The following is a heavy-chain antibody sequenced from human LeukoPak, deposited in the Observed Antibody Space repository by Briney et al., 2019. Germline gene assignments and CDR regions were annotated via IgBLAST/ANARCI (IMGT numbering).Heavy chain of an antibody. CDR2: LDIRGGST. Sequence: PGGSLRLSCAASGFTFSNTWMHWVRHAPGKGLVWVSRLDIRGGSTAYADSVKGRFTISRDNAKDTLYLQMNSLRAEDTALYYCAGAYDFGNWFEPWGQGTLVTVSS. D-gene: IGHD2/OR15-2a*01. V-gene: IGHV3-74*03. J-gene: IGHJ5*02. CDR3: AGAYDFGNWFEP. CDR1: GFTFSNTW.